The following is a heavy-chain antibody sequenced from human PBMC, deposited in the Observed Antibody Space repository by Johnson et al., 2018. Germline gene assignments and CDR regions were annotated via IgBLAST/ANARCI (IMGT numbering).Heavy chain of an antibody. CDR3: AREQFGEWRGYAMDV. V-gene: IGHV3-74*01. CDR1: GFTFSSYW. Sequence: VQLQESGGGVVQPGRSLRLSCAASGFTFSSYWMHWVRQAPGKGLVWVSRIKSETDGGTTDYAAPVKGRCTISRDNAKNTPDLHMHSLSAEDTAGYYCAREQFGEWRGYAMDVWGQGTTVTVSS. D-gene: IGHD3-10*01. CDR2: IKSETDGGTT. J-gene: IGHJ6*02.